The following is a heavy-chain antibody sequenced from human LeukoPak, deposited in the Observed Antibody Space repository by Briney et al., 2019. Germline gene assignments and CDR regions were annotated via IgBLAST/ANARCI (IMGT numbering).Heavy chain of an antibody. Sequence: PGGSLRLSCAASGFTSSSYWMSWVRQAPGKGLEWVANIKQDGSEKYYVDSVKGRFTISRDNAKNSLYLQMNSLRAEDTAVYYCARGPYYYDSSGYYYGYFQRWGQGTLATVSS. D-gene: IGHD3-22*01. J-gene: IGHJ1*01. CDR1: GFTSSSYW. CDR3: ARGPYYYDSSGYYYGYFQR. CDR2: IKQDGSEK. V-gene: IGHV3-7*04.